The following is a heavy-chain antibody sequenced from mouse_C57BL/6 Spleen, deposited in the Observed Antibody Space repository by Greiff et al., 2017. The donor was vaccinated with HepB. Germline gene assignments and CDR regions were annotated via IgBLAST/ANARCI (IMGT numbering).Heavy chain of an antibody. D-gene: IGHD2-3*01. CDR3: ARSRDGYYVVWFAY. V-gene: IGHV14-3*01. J-gene: IGHJ3*01. Sequence: EVQRVESVAELVRPGASVKLSCTASGFNIKNTYMHWVKQRPEQGLEWIGRIDPANGNTKYAPKFQGKATITADTSSNTAYLQLSSLTSEDTAIYYCARSRDGYYVVWFAYWGQGTLVTVSA. CDR2: IDPANGNT. CDR1: GFNIKNTY.